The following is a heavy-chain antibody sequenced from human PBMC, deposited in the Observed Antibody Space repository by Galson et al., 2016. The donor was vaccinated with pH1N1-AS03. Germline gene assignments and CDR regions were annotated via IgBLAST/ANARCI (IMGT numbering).Heavy chain of an antibody. CDR3: AREGGGFGSNWLQTDAFDI. CDR1: GFMFTHYS. V-gene: IGHV3-30-3*01. CDR2: MSYEGTTT. D-gene: IGHD6-13*01. Sequence: SLRLSCAASGFMFTHYSMHWVRQAPGKGLEWVAVMSYEGTTTYYADSVKGRFTISRDNSKNTLYLQMNSLRTEDTALYYCAREGGGFGSNWLQTDAFDIWGQGTMVTVSS. J-gene: IGHJ3*02.